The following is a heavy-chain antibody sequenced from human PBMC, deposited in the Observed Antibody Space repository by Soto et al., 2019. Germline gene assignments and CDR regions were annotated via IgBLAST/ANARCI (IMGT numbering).Heavy chain of an antibody. J-gene: IGHJ4*02. V-gene: IGHV3-23*01. CDR3: AKVLSSGSYSGALEY. CDR2: ISSSGASK. Sequence: GSLRLSCAASEFTFSSCAMSWVRQPPGKGLEWVSSISSSGASKYYTDSVKGRFTISRDNSKNTLYLQMNSLRGEDTAVYYCAKVLSSGSYSGALEYWGQGALVTVSS. D-gene: IGHD1-26*01. CDR1: EFTFSSCA.